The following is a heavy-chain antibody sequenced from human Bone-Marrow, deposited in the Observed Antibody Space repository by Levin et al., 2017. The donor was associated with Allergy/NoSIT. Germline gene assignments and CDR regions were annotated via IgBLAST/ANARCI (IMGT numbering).Heavy chain of an antibody. Sequence: SETLSLTCNVSGGSFNDYYWGWLRQPPGKGLEWIGSVFHSGNTNSNPSLKSRVTMSVDTSNKQFSLKLTSVTAADTAVYYCARDLGIMEGFFDLWGRGTLVTVSS. CDR3: ARDLGIMEGFFDL. J-gene: IGHJ2*01. CDR2: VFHSGNT. V-gene: IGHV4-59*01. D-gene: IGHD1-1*01. CDR1: GGSFNDYY.